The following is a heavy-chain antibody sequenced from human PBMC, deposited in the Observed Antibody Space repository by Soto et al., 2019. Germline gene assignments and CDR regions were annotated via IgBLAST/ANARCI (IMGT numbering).Heavy chain of an antibody. V-gene: IGHV4-31*03. CDR1: GGSISSGGYY. CDR2: IYYSGST. J-gene: IGHJ4*02. CDR3: ARLADSSGVYFDY. D-gene: IGHD3-22*01. Sequence: QVQLQESGPGLVKPSQTLSLTCTVSGGSISSGGYYWSWIRQHPGKGLEWIGYIYYSGSTYYNPSLKSRVNKSVDTSKNQFSLKLSSVTAADTAVYYCARLADSSGVYFDYWGQGTLVTVSS.